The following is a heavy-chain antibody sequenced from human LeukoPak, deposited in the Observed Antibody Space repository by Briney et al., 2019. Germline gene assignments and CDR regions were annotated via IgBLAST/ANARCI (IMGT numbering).Heavy chain of an antibody. V-gene: IGHV3-20*01. CDR3: ARDHNYYGSGSYLWPFDP. CDR2: INWNGGST. CDR1: GFTFDDYG. D-gene: IGHD3-10*01. Sequence: PGGSLRLSCAASGFTFDDYGMSWVRQAPGKGLEWVSGINWNGGSTGYADSVKGRFTISRDNAKNSLYLQMNSLRAEDTALYHCARDHNYYGSGSYLWPFDPWGQGTLVTVSS. J-gene: IGHJ5*02.